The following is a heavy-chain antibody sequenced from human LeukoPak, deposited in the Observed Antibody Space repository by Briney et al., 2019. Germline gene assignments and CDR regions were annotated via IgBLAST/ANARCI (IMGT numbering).Heavy chain of an antibody. Sequence: PSETLSPTCTVSGGSISSGDYYWSWIRQPPGKGLEWIGYIYYSGSTYYNPSLKSRVTISVDTSKNQFSLKLSSVTAADTAVYYCARERAGDYDFWSGPPAWFDPWGEGTLVTVSS. CDR3: ARERAGDYDFWSGPPAWFDP. V-gene: IGHV4-30-4*01. CDR2: IYYSGST. CDR1: GGSISSGDYY. D-gene: IGHD3-3*01. J-gene: IGHJ5*02.